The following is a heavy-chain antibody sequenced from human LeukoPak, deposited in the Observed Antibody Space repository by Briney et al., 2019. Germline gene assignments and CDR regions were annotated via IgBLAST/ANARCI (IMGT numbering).Heavy chain of an antibody. Sequence: PGGSLRLSCAASGFTFSSYAMSWVRQAPGKGLEWVSAISGSGGSTYYADSVKGRFTISRDNSKNTLYLQMNSLRAEDTAVYYCAKDSTMVRGVIMGEAIFDYWGQGTLVTVSS. CDR3: AKDSTMVRGVIMGEAIFDY. D-gene: IGHD3-10*01. V-gene: IGHV3-23*01. CDR1: GFTFSSYA. CDR2: ISGSGGST. J-gene: IGHJ4*02.